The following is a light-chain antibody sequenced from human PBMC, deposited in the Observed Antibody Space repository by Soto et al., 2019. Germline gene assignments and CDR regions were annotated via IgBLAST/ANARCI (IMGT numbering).Light chain of an antibody. J-gene: IGLJ1*01. Sequence: QSVLTQPPSASGTPGQRVTISCSGSSSNIGSNYVYWYQQLPGTAPKLLIYGNNNRPSGVPDRVSGSKSGTSASLAITGLQAEDEADYYCQSYDSGLRGQVFGTGTKVTVL. V-gene: IGLV1-40*01. CDR2: GNN. CDR3: QSYDSGLRGQV. CDR1: SSNIGSNY.